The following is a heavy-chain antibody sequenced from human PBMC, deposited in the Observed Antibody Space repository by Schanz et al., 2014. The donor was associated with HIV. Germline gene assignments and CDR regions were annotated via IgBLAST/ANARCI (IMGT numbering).Heavy chain of an antibody. Sequence: QVQLVESGGGVVQPGRSLTLSCAASGFTFSSYGMHWVRQAPGKGLEWVAVIWYDGSNKYYADSVKGRFTISRDNSKNTLYLQMNSLRAEDTAVYFCARDVAGCSGTSCYSDAFDIWGQGTLVTVSS. V-gene: IGHV3-33*01. CDR1: GFTFSSYG. D-gene: IGHD2-2*01. CDR3: ARDVAGCSGTSCYSDAFDI. J-gene: IGHJ3*02. CDR2: IWYDGSNK.